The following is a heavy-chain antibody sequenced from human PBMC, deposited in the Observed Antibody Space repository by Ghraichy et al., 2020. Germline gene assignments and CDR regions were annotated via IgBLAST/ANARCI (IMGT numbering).Heavy chain of an antibody. CDR1: GFTFSSYW. J-gene: IGHJ6*02. CDR2: IKPDGSEK. V-gene: IGHV3-7*01. D-gene: IGHD6-13*01. Sequence: GGSLRLSCAASGFTFSSYWMSWVRQAPGKGLEWVANIKPDGSEKNYVDSVKGRFTISRDNAMNSLYLQMSSLRAEDTAVYYCARDRNIPVAGSFQIPDHPTNYAMDVWGQGTTVTVSS. CDR3: ARDRNIPVAGSFQIPDHPTNYAMDV.